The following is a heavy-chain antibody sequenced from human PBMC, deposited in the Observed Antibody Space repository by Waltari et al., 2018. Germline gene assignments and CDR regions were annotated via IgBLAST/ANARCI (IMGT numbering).Heavy chain of an antibody. D-gene: IGHD6-13*01. CDR2: MNPNSGNT. CDR1: GYTFTSYD. Sequence: QVQLVQSGAEVKKPGASVKVSCKASGYTFTSYDINWVRQATGQGLEWMGWMNPNSGNTGYSQKVQGRVTMTRNTYISTAYMELSSLRSEDTAVYYCARGLIAASDDAFDIWGQGTMVTVSS. J-gene: IGHJ3*02. CDR3: ARGLIAASDDAFDI. V-gene: IGHV1-8*01.